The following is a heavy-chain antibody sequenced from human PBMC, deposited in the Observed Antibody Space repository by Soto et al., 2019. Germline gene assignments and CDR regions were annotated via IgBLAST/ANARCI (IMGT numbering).Heavy chain of an antibody. CDR2: ISGSGGST. CDR3: VTAGLWPKGGWFDP. V-gene: IGHV3-23*01. CDR1: GFTFSSYA. Sequence: EVQLLESGGGLVQPGGSLRLSCAASGFTFSSYAMSWVRQAPGKGLEWVSAISGSGGSTYYADSVKGRFTISRDNSKNTLYLQMNSLRAEDTAVYYCVTAGLWPKGGWFDPWGQGTLVTVSS. J-gene: IGHJ5*02. D-gene: IGHD3-10*01.